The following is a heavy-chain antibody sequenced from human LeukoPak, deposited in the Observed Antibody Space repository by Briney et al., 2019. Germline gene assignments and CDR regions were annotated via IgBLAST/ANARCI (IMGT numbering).Heavy chain of an antibody. CDR1: GFTFSSYE. D-gene: IGHD4-23*01. CDR2: ISGSGSTI. V-gene: IGHV3-48*03. CDR3: AKDHYGGNSPLLDY. Sequence: GGSLRLSCAASGFTFSSYEMKWVRKARGRGEGWVSYISGSGSTIYYADSVKGRFTLSRDNAKNSLYLEMNSLRAEDTAVYYCAKDHYGGNSPLLDYWGQGTLVTVSS. J-gene: IGHJ4*02.